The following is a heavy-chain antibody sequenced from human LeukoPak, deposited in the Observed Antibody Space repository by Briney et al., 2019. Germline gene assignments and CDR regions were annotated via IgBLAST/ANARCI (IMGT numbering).Heavy chain of an antibody. J-gene: IGHJ6*02. CDR2: INHSGST. D-gene: IGHD2-2*01. V-gene: IGHV4-34*01. CDR1: GGSFSVYY. Sequence: SETLSLTCAVYGGSFSVYYWSWIRQPPGKGLEWIGEINHSGSTNYNPSLKSRVTISVDTSKNQFSLKLSSVTAADTAVYYCARDISAPSFYYYYGMDVWGQGTTVTVSS. CDR3: ARDISAPSFYYYYGMDV.